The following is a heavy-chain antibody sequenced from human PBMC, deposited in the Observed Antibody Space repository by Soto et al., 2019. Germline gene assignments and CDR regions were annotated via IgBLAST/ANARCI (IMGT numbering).Heavy chain of an antibody. V-gene: IGHV2-5*02. CDR2: IYWDDDK. CDR1: GFSLSTSGVG. D-gene: IGHD2-2*01. CDR3: AHREGLDPYCSSSSCYTDYFDY. Sequence: QITLKESGPTLVKPTQTLTLTCTFSGFSLSTSGVGVGWIRQPPGKALEWLALIYWDDDKRYSPSLNDRLTITKDTSKNQVVLTMTDMDPLDTATYYCAHREGLDPYCSSSSCYTDYFDYWGQGTLVTVSS. J-gene: IGHJ4*02.